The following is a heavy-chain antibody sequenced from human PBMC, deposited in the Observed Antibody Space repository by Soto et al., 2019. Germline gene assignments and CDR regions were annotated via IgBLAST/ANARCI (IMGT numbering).Heavy chain of an antibody. CDR1: GYSFTSFG. Sequence: QVQLVQSGAEVKKPGASVKVSCKASGYSFTSFGISWVRQAPGHGLEWIGWISAYNGNTNYSQNFQGRVTMTTDTSTNTAYMELWSLRSDGTAVYFCARDQFLRGRLDPWGQCTLITVSS. J-gene: IGHJ5*02. V-gene: IGHV1-18*01. D-gene: IGHD3-16*01. CDR3: ARDQFLRGRLDP. CDR2: ISAYNGNT.